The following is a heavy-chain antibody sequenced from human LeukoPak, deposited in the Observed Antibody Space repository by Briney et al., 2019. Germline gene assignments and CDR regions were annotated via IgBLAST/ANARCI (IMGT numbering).Heavy chain of an antibody. CDR2: ISGSGGST. J-gene: IGHJ4*02. V-gene: IGHV3-23*01. CDR1: GFTFSSYA. D-gene: IGHD2-21*01. Sequence: AGGSLRLSCAASGFTFSSYAMSWVRQAPGKGLEWVSAISGSGGSTYYADSVKDRFTISRDNSKNTLYLQMNSLRAEDTAVYYCATLRETYCGGDCYSFDYWGQGTLVTVSS. CDR3: ATLRETYCGGDCYSFDY.